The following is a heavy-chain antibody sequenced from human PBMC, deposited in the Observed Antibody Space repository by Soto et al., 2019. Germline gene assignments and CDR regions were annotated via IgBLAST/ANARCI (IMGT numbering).Heavy chain of an antibody. Sequence: PSETLSLTCTVSGGSISSYYWSWIRQPPGKGLEWIGYIYYSGSTNYNPSPKSRVTISVDTSKNQFSLKLSSVTAADTAVYYCAGRITMVRADRNWFDPWGQGTRVTVSS. V-gene: IGHV4-59*08. CDR1: GGSISSYY. D-gene: IGHD3-10*01. CDR3: AGRITMVRADRNWFDP. J-gene: IGHJ5*02. CDR2: IYYSGST.